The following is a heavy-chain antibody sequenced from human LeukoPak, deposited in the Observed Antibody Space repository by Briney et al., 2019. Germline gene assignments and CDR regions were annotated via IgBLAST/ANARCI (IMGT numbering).Heavy chain of an antibody. CDR3: AKMAVGVVVPAAMHTFDY. D-gene: IGHD2-2*01. CDR2: ISSSGSTI. V-gene: IGHV3-48*03. CDR1: GFTFSSYE. J-gene: IGHJ4*02. Sequence: PGGSLRLSCAASGFTFSSYEMNWVRQAPGKGLEWVSYISSSGSTIYYADSVKGRFTISRDNAKNSLYLQMNSLRAEDTAVYYCAKMAVGVVVPAAMHTFDYWGQGTLVTVSS.